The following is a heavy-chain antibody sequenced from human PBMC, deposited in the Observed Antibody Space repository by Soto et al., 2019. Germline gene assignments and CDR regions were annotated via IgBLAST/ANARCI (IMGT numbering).Heavy chain of an antibody. J-gene: IGHJ4*02. D-gene: IGHD6-19*01. V-gene: IGHV3-23*01. CDR3: AKHPSCWSSSGWYFDY. CDR2: VSASGTGA. CDR1: GFTFSNYA. Sequence: EVQLLESGGGLVQPGGSLRLSCAPSGFTFSNYAMTWVRQAPGKGLEWVSGVSASGTGASYTDPVKGRFTISRDNSKNTLYLQMNSLRAEDTAVYYCAKHPSCWSSSGWYFDYWGQGTPVTVSS.